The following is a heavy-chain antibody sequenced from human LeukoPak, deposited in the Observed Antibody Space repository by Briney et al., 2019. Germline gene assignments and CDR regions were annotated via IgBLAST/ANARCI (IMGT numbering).Heavy chain of an antibody. CDR1: GFTFSSYV. Sequence: GGSLRLSCAASGFTFSSYVMHWVRQAPGKGLEWVAIISYDGSNEYYADSVKGRFTISRDNSKNTLYLQMNSLRAEDTAVYYCAKDGREKQLDYYYYYMDVWGKGTTVTVSS. J-gene: IGHJ6*03. V-gene: IGHV3-30*04. CDR3: AKDGREKQLDYYYYYMDV. D-gene: IGHD6-19*01. CDR2: ISYDGSNE.